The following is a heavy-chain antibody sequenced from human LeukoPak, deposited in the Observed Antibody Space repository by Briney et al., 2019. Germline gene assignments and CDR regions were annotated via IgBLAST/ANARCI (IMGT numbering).Heavy chain of an antibody. J-gene: IGHJ4*02. Sequence: GGSLRLSCAASGFAVSSSYMSWVRQAPGKGLEWASIIYSSGSTYYADSVKGRFTISRDSSKNTLYLQMNSLRAEDTAVYYCARADYYDSSGYYSDYWGQGTLVTVSS. CDR1: GFAVSSSY. CDR3: ARADYYDSSGYYSDY. V-gene: IGHV3-53*01. D-gene: IGHD3-22*01. CDR2: IYSSGST.